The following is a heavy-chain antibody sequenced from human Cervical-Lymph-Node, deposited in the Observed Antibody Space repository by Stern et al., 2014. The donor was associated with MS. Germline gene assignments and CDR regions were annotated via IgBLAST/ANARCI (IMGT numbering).Heavy chain of an antibody. J-gene: IGHJ5*02. CDR1: GGSIDSGGYY. Sequence: QLQLQESGPGLVKSSETLSLTCTVSGGSIDSGGYYWTWLRQDPGQGLGGIGYIYPSGITYYTPSLESRLTISVDTSKNQFSLRLSSVSAADTAVYYCARDLTLLGNWLDPWGQGTLVTVSS. V-gene: IGHV4-31*03. D-gene: IGHD2-15*01. CDR3: ARDLTLLGNWLDP. CDR2: IYPSGIT.